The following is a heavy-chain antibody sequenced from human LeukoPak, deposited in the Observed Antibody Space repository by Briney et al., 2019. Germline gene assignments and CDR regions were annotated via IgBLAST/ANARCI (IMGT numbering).Heavy chain of an antibody. D-gene: IGHD3-10*02. V-gene: IGHV3-23*01. Sequence: PGGSLRLSCATSGFPLSDFSMTWVRQAPGKGLEWISTTNSGGTTTYYVESVKGRFTISRDTFKNALYLQMSSLRVEDTAIYYCAKQSYARSLGEGGPGTLVTVSS. J-gene: IGHJ4*02. CDR2: TNSGGTTT. CDR1: GFPLSDFS. CDR3: AKQSYARSLGE.